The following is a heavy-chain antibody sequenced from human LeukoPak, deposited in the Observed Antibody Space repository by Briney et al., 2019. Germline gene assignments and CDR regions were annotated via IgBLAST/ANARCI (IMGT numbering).Heavy chain of an antibody. CDR2: IYPNSGGT. Sequence: ASVKLSCKASGYTFTGYYMHWVRQAPGQGLEWMGWIYPNSGGTNYAQKFQGRVTMTRDTSISTAYMELSRLRSDDTAVYYCARVAPTYYYDSSGLGAFDIWGQGTMVTVSS. CDR1: GYTFTGYY. CDR3: ARVAPTYYYDSSGLGAFDI. D-gene: IGHD3-22*01. V-gene: IGHV1-2*02. J-gene: IGHJ3*02.